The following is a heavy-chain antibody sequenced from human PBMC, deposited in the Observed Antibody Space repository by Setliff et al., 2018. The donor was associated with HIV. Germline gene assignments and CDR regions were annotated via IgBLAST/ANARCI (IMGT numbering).Heavy chain of an antibody. J-gene: IGHJ4*02. V-gene: IGHV4-30-4*01. Sequence: SETLSLTCTVSGGSISSDDHYWSWIRQPLGKGLEWIGYIYHTGATYYKSSLESRLTISVDTSKNQFSLKLNSVTAADTAVYFCARMSISASVYFDYWGQGSQVTVSS. CDR3: ARMSISASVYFDY. CDR2: IYHTGAT. CDR1: GGSISSDDHY. D-gene: IGHD6-25*01.